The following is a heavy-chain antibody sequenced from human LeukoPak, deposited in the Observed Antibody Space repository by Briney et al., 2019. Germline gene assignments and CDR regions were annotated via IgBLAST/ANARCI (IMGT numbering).Heavy chain of an antibody. CDR3: ARAGSSGYSPKRNSFDY. J-gene: IGHJ4*02. CDR1: GGSISSGGYS. V-gene: IGHV4-30-2*01. D-gene: IGHD3-22*01. Sequence: KASETLSLTCAVSGGSISSGGYSWSWIRQPPGKGLEWIGYIYHSGSTYYNPSLKSRVTISVDRSKNQFSLKLSSVTAADTAVYYCARAGSSGYSPKRNSFDYWGQGTLVTVSS. CDR2: IYHSGST.